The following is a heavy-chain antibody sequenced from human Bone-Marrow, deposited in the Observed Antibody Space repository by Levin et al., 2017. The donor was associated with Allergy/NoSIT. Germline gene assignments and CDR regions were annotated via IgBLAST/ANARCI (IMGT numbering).Heavy chain of an antibody. V-gene: IGHV3-30*18. Sequence: LSLTCAASGFTFSSYGMHWVRQAPGKGLEWVAVISYDGSNKYYADSVKGRFTISRDNSKNTLYLQMNSLRAEDTAVYYCAKSYSSGWYAEYFQHWGQGTLVTVSS. CDR1: GFTFSSYG. CDR2: ISYDGSNK. CDR3: AKSYSSGWYAEYFQH. D-gene: IGHD6-19*01. J-gene: IGHJ1*01.